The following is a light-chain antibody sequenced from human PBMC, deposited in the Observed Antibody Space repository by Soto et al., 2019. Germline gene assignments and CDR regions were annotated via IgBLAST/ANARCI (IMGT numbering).Light chain of an antibody. J-gene: IGLJ2*01. CDR2: DVS. Sequence: ALTQPASVSGSPGQSITISCTGTSSDVGGYNYVSWYQQHPGKAPKLMIYDVSNRPSGVSNRFSGSKSGNTASLTISGLQAEDEADYHCSSYRSSITPVVFGGGTKLTVL. V-gene: IGLV2-14*03. CDR1: SSDVGGYNY. CDR3: SSYRSSITPVV.